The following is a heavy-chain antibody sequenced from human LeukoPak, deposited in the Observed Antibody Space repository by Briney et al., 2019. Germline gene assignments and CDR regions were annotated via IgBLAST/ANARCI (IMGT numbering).Heavy chain of an antibody. J-gene: IGHJ5*01. Sequence: GESLKISCKGSGYSFTSYWIGWVRQMPGKGPEWMGIIYPGDSDTRYSPSFQGQVTISADKPISTAYLQWSSLKASDTAMYYCARNVGYCSRSSCYRDWFDPWGQGTLVTVSS. V-gene: IGHV5-51*04. D-gene: IGHD2-2*01. CDR2: IYPGDSDT. CDR3: ARNVGYCSRSSCYRDWFDP. CDR1: GYSFTSYW.